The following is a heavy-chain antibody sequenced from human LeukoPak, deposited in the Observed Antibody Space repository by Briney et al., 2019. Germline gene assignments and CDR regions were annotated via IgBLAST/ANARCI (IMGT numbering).Heavy chain of an antibody. V-gene: IGHV3-66*01. CDR1: GFTVSSNY. J-gene: IGHJ4*02. Sequence: GGSLRLSCAASGFTVSSNYMSWVRQAPGKGLEWVSVIYSGGSTYYADSVKGRFTISRDNSKNTLYLQMNSLRAEDTAVYYCARGALPGGYCSSYFDYWGQGTLVTVSS. CDR2: IYSGGST. D-gene: IGHD2-21*01. CDR3: ARGALPGGYCSSYFDY.